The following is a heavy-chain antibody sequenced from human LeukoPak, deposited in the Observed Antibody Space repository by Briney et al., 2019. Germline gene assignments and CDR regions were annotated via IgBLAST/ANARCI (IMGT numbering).Heavy chain of an antibody. CDR1: GFTFGSYG. V-gene: IGHV3-23*01. CDR3: AKDPYYFGSGSYPHPYWFDP. D-gene: IGHD3-10*01. CDR2: ISGSGGST. Sequence: GGSLRLSCAASGFTFGSYGMHWVRQAPGKGLEWGSAISGSGGSTYYADSVKGRFTISRDDSKNTLYLQMNSLRAGDTAVYYCAKDPYYFGSGSYPHPYWFDPWGQGTLVTVSS. J-gene: IGHJ5*02.